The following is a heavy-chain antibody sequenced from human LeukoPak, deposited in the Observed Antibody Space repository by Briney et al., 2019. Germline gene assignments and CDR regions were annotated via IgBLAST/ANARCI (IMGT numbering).Heavy chain of an antibody. CDR2: ESYHGSNE. CDR3: AKEPTSYSSGWYFHH. D-gene: IGHD6-25*01. J-gene: IGHJ1*01. V-gene: IGHV3-30*18. Sequence: GGSLRLSCAASGFTFSTSGMHWVRQAPGKGLEWVAFESYHGSNEYFADSVKGRFTISRDNSKNTVYLQMTSLRADDTAVYYCAKEPTSYSSGWYFHHWGQGTLVTVSS. CDR1: GFTFSTSG.